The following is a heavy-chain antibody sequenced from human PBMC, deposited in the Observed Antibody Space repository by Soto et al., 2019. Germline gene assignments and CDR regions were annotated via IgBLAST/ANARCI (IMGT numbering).Heavy chain of an antibody. D-gene: IGHD6-13*01. Sequence: GGSLRLSCAASGFTFSSYGMHWVRQAPGKGLEWVAVISYDGSNKYYADSVKGRFTISRDNSKNTLYLQMNSLRAEDTAVYYCASGRLAAAVLNYWGQGTLVTVSS. CDR3: ASGRLAAAVLNY. CDR2: ISYDGSNK. CDR1: GFTFSSYG. V-gene: IGHV3-30*03. J-gene: IGHJ4*02.